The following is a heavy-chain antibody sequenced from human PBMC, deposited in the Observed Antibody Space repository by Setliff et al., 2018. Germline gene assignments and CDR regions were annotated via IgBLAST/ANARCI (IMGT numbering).Heavy chain of an antibody. V-gene: IGHV4-59*02. Sequence: PSETLSLTCTVSGDSVSSYYWSWIRQSPGKGLEWIGYISYSGSTKYNPSRKSRVTISLDTSKNQFSLKLNSVTAADTAVYYCARVLCIGGACYSFYFEYWGQGELVTVSS. CDR1: GDSVSSYY. D-gene: IGHD2-8*02. J-gene: IGHJ4*02. CDR3: ARVLCIGGACYSFYFEY. CDR2: ISYSGST.